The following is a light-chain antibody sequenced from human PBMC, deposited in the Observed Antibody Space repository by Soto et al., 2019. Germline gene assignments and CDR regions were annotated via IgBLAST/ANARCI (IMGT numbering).Light chain of an antibody. CDR1: SSNIGTNY. V-gene: IGLV1-51*01. Sequence: QSVLTQPPSVSAAPGQKVTISCSGSSSNIGTNYVSWYQQLPGRAPKLVIFDNSKRPSGIPDRFSGSKSGSSATLGVTGLQTGDEADYYCGTWDSDLRAEVLGGGTKVTVL. CDR2: DNS. J-gene: IGLJ3*02. CDR3: GTWDSDLRAEV.